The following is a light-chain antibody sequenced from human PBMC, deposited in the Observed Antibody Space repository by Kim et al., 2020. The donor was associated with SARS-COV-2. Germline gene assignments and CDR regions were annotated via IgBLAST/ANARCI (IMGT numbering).Light chain of an antibody. CDR3: QQYDSAPQT. CDR2: AAS. Sequence: DIQMTQSPSSLSASVGDRVTITCRASHDITTYLAWFQQRPGNPPKLLIHAASILQSGVPARFSGSGSGTDFTLTISVLHPDDASTYYCQQYDSAPQTFGQGTKVDIK. V-gene: IGKV1-27*01. CDR1: HDITTY. J-gene: IGKJ1*01.